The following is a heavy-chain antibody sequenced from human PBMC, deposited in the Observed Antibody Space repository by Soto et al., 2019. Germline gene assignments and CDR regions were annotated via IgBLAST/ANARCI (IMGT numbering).Heavy chain of an antibody. Sequence: SETLSLTCTVSGGSISSYYRSWIRQPPGKGLEWIGYIYYSGSTNYNPSLKSRVTISVDTSKNQFSLKLSSVTAADTAVYYCARFEDSSGYYLPYFDYWGQGTLVTVSS. D-gene: IGHD3-22*01. CDR3: ARFEDSSGYYLPYFDY. J-gene: IGHJ4*02. V-gene: IGHV4-59*01. CDR2: IYYSGST. CDR1: GGSISSYY.